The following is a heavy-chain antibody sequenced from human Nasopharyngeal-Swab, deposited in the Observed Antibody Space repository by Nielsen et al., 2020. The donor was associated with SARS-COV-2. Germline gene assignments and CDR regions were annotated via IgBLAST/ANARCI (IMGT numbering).Heavy chain of an antibody. CDR2: IWYDGSNK. CDR3: ARGQWLGGDAFDI. D-gene: IGHD6-19*01. J-gene: IGHJ3*02. CDR1: GFTFSSYG. Sequence: GESLKISCAASGFTFSSYGMHWVRQAPGKGLEWAAVIWYDGSNKYYADSVKGRFTISRDNSKNTLYLQMNSLRAEDTAVYYCARGQWLGGDAFDIWGQGTMVTVSS. V-gene: IGHV3-33*01.